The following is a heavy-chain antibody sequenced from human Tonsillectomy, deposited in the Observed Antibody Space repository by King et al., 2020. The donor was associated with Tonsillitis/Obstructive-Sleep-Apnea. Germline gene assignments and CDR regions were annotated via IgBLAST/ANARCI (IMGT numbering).Heavy chain of an antibody. CDR2: ISGSGANT. CDR3: ATAMNHDFWNGGFDF. CDR1: GFAFHDYA. Sequence: VQLVESGGGLVQPGGSLRLSCAASGFAFHDYAISLVRQAPGKGLEWVAGISGSGANTYYSNSVRGRFTISSDNSKRTLYLEDQRLTDEDTAIYYCATAMNHDFWNGGFDFWGQGALVTVSS. V-gene: IGHV3-23*04. J-gene: IGHJ4*02. D-gene: IGHD3-3*01.